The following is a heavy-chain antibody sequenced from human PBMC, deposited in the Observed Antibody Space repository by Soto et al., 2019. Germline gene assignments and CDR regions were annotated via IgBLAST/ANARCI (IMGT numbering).Heavy chain of an antibody. CDR1: GGSVSSGSYY. CDR3: ARDSGFGSGRLDH. V-gene: IGHV4-61*01. CDR2: IYYSGST. D-gene: IGHD3-3*01. J-gene: IGHJ5*02. Sequence: SETLTLTCTVSGGSVSSGSYYWNWIREPPWKGLEWIGYIYYSGSTNYNPSLKRRVTISVDTSKNQFSLKLSSVTAADTAVDYCARDSGFGSGRLDHWGQGTLVTVSS.